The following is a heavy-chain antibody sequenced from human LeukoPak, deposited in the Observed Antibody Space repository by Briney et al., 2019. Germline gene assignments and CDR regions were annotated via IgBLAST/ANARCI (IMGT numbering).Heavy chain of an antibody. CDR2: IYTSGST. CDR1: GGSISSGSYY. J-gene: IGHJ6*03. CDR3: ARGATGTTYYYYYYMDV. D-gene: IGHD1-1*01. V-gene: IGHV4-61*02. Sequence: SETLSLTCTVSGGSISSGSYYWSWIRQPAGKGLEWIGRIYTSGSTNYNPSLKSRVTISVDTSKNQFSLKLSSVTAADTAVYYCARGATGTTYYYYYYMDVWGKGTTVTISS.